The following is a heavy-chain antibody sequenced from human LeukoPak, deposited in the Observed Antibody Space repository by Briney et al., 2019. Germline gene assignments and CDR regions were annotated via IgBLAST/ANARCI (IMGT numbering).Heavy chain of an antibody. J-gene: IGHJ6*02. V-gene: IGHV3-7*05. CDR1: GFTFSNYA. CDR3: AREAPAGYYYYGMDV. CDR2: INQDGGEK. Sequence: GGSLRLSCAASGFTFSNYAMHWVRQAPGKGLEWVANINQDGGEKYYVDSVKGRFTISRDNAKNSLYLQMNSLRAEDTAVYYCAREAPAGYYYYGMDVWGQGTTVTVSS.